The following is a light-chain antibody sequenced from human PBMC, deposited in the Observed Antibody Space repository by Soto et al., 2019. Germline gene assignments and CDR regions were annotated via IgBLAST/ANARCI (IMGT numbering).Light chain of an antibody. V-gene: IGKV3-20*01. CDR1: QSVSSN. CDR2: GAS. J-gene: IGKJ1*01. CDR3: QQYGSSPTT. Sequence: EIVLTQSPGTLSLCPGERATLSCRASQSVSSNLAWYQQKPGQAPRLLIYGASSRATGIPDRVSGSGSGTDFTLPISRLEPEDFAVYYCQQYGSSPTTFGQGTKVDIK.